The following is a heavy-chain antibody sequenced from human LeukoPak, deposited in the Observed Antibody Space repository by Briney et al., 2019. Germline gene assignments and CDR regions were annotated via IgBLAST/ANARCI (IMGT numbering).Heavy chain of an antibody. V-gene: IGHV1-46*01. D-gene: IGHD3-22*01. CDR2: INPSGGST. J-gene: IGHJ2*01. Sequence: APVKVSCKASGYTFTSYYMHWVRQAPGQGLEWMGIINPSGGSTSYAQKFQGRVTMTRDTSTSTVYMELSSLRSEDTAVYYCARAVTMIVVVRHFWYFDLWGRGTLVTVSS. CDR3: ARAVTMIVVVRHFWYFDL. CDR1: GYTFTSYY.